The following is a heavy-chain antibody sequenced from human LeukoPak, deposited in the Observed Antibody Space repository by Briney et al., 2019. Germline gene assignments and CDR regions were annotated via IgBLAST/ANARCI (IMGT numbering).Heavy chain of an antibody. CDR1: GFTFSSYE. CDR2: ISSSGTTM. CDR3: ARRTDGYTSN. Sequence: GSLRLSCTASGFTFSSYEMNWVRQAPGKGLEWVSYISSSGTTMYYADSVKGRFTISRDNAKNSLYLQMNSLRAEDTADYYCARRTDGYTSNWGQRTLVTVSS. D-gene: IGHD5-24*01. J-gene: IGHJ4*02. V-gene: IGHV3-48*03.